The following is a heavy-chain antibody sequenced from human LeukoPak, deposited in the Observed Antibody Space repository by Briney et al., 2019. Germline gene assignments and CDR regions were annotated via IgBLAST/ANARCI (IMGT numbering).Heavy chain of an antibody. CDR1: GYSFTNYW. V-gene: IGHV5-51*01. D-gene: IGHD3-10*01. CDR2: IYPGDSDT. CDR3: ARLGGWGSGSPGY. Sequence: GESLKISCKGSGYSFTNYWVGWVRQMSGKGLELMGIIYPGDSDTRYSPSFQGQVTISADKSISTAYLQWSGLKASDTAMYYCARLGGWGSGSPGYWGQGTQVTVSS. J-gene: IGHJ4*02.